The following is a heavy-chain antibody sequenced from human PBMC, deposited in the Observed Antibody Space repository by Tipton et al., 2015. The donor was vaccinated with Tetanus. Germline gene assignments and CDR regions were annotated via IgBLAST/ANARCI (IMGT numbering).Heavy chain of an antibody. Sequence: SLRLSCAASGFTFNTYNMNWVRQAPGKGLEWVSYISTSSTTIFYADSVRGRFTISRDNVKNSLYLQMNSLRDEDTAVYYRARMQSGSYFDLWGPGILVTVSS. J-gene: IGHJ4*02. V-gene: IGHV3-48*02. CDR2: ISTSSTTI. CDR3: ARMQSGSYFDL. D-gene: IGHD1-26*01. CDR1: GFTFNTYN.